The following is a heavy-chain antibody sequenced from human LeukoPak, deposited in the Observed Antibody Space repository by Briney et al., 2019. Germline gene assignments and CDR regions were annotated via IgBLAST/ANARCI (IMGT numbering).Heavy chain of an antibody. CDR2: INHSGST. CDR3: ARVCSGGSCYSSPFDY. CDR1: GGSFSGYY. D-gene: IGHD2-15*01. J-gene: IGHJ4*02. V-gene: IGHV4-34*01. Sequence: PSETLSLTCAVYGGSFSGYYWSWIRQPPGKGLEWIGEINHSGSTNYNPSLKSRVTISVDTSKNQFSLKLSSVTAADTAVYYCARVCSGGSCYSSPFDYWGQGTLVTVSS.